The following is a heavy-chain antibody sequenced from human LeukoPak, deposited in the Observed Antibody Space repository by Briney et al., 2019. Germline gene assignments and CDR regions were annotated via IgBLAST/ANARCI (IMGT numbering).Heavy chain of an antibody. J-gene: IGHJ3*02. Sequence: GGSLRLSCAASGFNFSIYSMNWVRQAPGKGPEWVSYIAFSSSAIYYADSVKGRFTISRDNAKNSLYLHMNALRAEDTAVYYCARDRRTITFGGVIIRDALDIWGQGTMVTVSS. CDR1: GFNFSIYS. CDR2: IAFSSSAI. D-gene: IGHD3-16*02. CDR3: ARDRRTITFGGVIIRDALDI. V-gene: IGHV3-48*04.